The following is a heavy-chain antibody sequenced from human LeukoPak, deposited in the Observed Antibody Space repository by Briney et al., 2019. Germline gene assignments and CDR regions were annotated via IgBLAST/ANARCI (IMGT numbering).Heavy chain of an antibody. V-gene: IGHV4-31*03. Sequence: SQTLSLICTVSGGSISSGGYYWSWIRQHPGKGLEWIGYIYYSGSTYYNPSLKSRVTISVDTSKNQFSLKLSSVTAADTAVYYCARESMVRGIRYFDYWGQGTLVTVSS. CDR2: IYYSGST. J-gene: IGHJ4*02. CDR1: GGSISSGGYY. D-gene: IGHD3-10*01. CDR3: ARESMVRGIRYFDY.